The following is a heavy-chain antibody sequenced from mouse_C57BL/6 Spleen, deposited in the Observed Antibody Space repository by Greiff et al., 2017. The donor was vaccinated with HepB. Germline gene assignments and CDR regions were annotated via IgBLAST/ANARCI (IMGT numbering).Heavy chain of an antibody. CDR2: IDPDDGDT. Sequence: EVQLQQPGAELVKPGASVKLSCTASGFTFTDYYMHWVKQRPEQGLEWIGRIDPDDGDTKYAPKFQGKATITVDTSSNTAYLQLSSLTSEDTAVYYCARSEPLFTTDGYLDDWGKGTTVTVSS. CDR3: ARSEPLFTTDGYLDD. V-gene: IGHV14-2*01. CDR1: GFTFTDYY. J-gene: IGHJ1*03. D-gene: IGHD2-12*01.